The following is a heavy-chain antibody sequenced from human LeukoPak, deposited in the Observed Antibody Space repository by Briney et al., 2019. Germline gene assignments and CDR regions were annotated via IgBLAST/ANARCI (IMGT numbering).Heavy chain of an antibody. J-gene: IGHJ6*02. V-gene: IGHV3-30-3*01. Sequence: GRSLRLSCAASGFTFSSYAMHWVRQAPGKGLEWVAVISYDGSNKYYADSVKGRFTIPRDNSKNTLYLQMNSLRAEDTTVYYCARPLERHSAYYYGMDVWGQGTTVTVSS. CDR1: GFTFSSYA. CDR2: ISYDGSNK. CDR3: ARPLERHSAYYYGMDV.